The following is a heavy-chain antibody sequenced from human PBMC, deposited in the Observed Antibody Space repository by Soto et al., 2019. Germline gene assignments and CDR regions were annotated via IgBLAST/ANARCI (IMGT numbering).Heavy chain of an antibody. D-gene: IGHD2-2*01. CDR1: GFTFSTYW. CDR3: ARSVIPAATHVAEFDP. J-gene: IGHJ5*02. V-gene: IGHV3-74*01. CDR2: INSDGLIT. Sequence: GGSLRLSCAASGFTFSTYWMHWVRQAPGKGLVWVSRINSDGLITNYADSVKGRFTISRDNAKNTLYLQMHSLTAEDTAVYYCARSVIPAATHVAEFDPWGQGTLVTVSS.